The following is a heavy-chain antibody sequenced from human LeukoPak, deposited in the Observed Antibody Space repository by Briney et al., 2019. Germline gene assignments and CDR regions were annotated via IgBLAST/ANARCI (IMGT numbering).Heavy chain of an antibody. Sequence: GRSLRLSCAASGFTFSSYAMHWVRQAPGKGLEWVAVISYDGSNKYYADSVKGRFTISRDNSKNTLYLQMNSLRAEDTAVYYCARDSRSSPNFDSWGQGTLVTVSS. CDR3: ARDSRSSPNFDS. CDR2: ISYDGSNK. J-gene: IGHJ4*02. CDR1: GFTFSSYA. D-gene: IGHD6-6*01. V-gene: IGHV3-30*01.